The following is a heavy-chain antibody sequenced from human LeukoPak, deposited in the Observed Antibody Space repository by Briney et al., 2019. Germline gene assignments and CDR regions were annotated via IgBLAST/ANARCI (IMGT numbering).Heavy chain of an antibody. V-gene: IGHV3-30*18. CDR3: AKDVPYYYDSSGYPDY. Sequence: GRSLRLSCAASGFTFSSYGMHWVRQAPGKGLEWVAVISYDGSNKYYADSVKCRFTISRDNSKNTLYLQMNSLRAEDTAVYYCAKDVPYYYDSSGYPDYWGQGTLVTVSS. CDR2: ISYDGSNK. D-gene: IGHD3-22*01. J-gene: IGHJ4*02. CDR1: GFTFSSYG.